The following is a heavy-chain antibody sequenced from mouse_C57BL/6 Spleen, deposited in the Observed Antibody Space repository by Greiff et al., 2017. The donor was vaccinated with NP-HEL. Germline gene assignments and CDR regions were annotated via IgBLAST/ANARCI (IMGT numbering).Heavy chain of an antibody. CDR1: GYTFTSYW. CDR3: ARYYCSSHFDY. D-gene: IGHD1-1*01. V-gene: IGHV1-64*01. J-gene: IGHJ2*01. CDR2: IHPNSGST. Sequence: QVQLQQPGAELVKPGASVTLSCKASGYTFTSYWMHWVKQRPGPGLEWIGMIHPNSGSTNYNEKFKSKATLTVDKSASTAYMQLSSLTSEDSAVYYCARYYCSSHFDYWGQGTTLTVSS.